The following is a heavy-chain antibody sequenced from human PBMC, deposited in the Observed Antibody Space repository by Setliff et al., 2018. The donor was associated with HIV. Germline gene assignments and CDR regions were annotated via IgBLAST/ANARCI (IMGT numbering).Heavy chain of an antibody. Sequence: LSLTCTVSGYSISSHYWSWIRQPPGKELEWIGYIFSSGSTTYNPSLKSRVTISIDTSKNQFSLNVTSVTTADTAVYFCARDTRAAAGRGWYFDLWGRGTLVTVSS. CDR1: GYSISSHY. CDR3: ARDTRAAAGRGWYFDL. CDR2: IFSSGST. V-gene: IGHV4-59*11. J-gene: IGHJ2*01. D-gene: IGHD6-13*01.